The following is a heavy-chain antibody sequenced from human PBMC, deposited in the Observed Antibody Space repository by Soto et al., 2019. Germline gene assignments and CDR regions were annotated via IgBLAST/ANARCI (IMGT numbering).Heavy chain of an antibody. Sequence: GGSLRLSCAASGFTFNTFDMSWVRQVPGKGLEWVSVIRGSGGTTYYADSVKGRFAISRDDAKNTLFLQMNSLRAEDTAVYYCAKGAWLDYWGQGTRVTVSS. J-gene: IGHJ4*02. CDR2: IRGSGGTT. CDR1: GFTFNTFD. CDR3: AKGAWLDY. V-gene: IGHV3-23*01.